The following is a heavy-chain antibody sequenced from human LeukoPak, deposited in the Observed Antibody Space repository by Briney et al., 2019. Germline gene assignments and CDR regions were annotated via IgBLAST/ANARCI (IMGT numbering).Heavy chain of an antibody. CDR3: ARDPLLWFGEAYYYYGMDV. CDR1: GFTFSSYW. J-gene: IGHJ6*02. D-gene: IGHD3-10*01. CDR2: INSDGSST. V-gene: IGHV3-74*01. Sequence: GGSLRLSCAASGFTFSSYWMHWVRQAPGKGLVWVSRINSDGSSTSYADSVKGRFTISRDNAKNTLYLQMNSLRAEDTAVYYCARDPLLWFGEAYYYYGMDVWGQGTTVTVSS.